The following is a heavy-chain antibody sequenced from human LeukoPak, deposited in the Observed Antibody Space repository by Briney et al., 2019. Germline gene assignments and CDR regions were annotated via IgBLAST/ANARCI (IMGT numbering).Heavy chain of an antibody. V-gene: IGHV3-23*01. J-gene: IGHJ4*02. CDR1: GFTFSSYA. CDR3: AKDTGYCSSTSCYGWDD. CDR2: ISGSGGST. D-gene: IGHD2-2*01. Sequence: PAGGSLRLSCAASGFTFSSYAMSWVRQAPGKGLEGVSAISGSGGSTYYADSVKGRFTISRDNSKNTLYLQMNSLRVEDTAVYYCAKDTGYCSSTSCYGWDDWGQGTLVTVSS.